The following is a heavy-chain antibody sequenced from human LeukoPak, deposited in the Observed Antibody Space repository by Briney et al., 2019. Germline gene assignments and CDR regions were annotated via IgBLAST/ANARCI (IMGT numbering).Heavy chain of an antibody. Sequence: SETLSLTCAVYGGSFSGYYWSWIRQPPGKGLEWIGEINHSGSTNYNPSLKNRVTISVDTSKNQFSLKLSSVTAADTAVYYCARGGVGATDWFDPWGQGTLVTVSP. J-gene: IGHJ5*02. CDR2: INHSGST. D-gene: IGHD1-26*01. V-gene: IGHV4-34*01. CDR3: ARGGVGATDWFDP. CDR1: GGSFSGYY.